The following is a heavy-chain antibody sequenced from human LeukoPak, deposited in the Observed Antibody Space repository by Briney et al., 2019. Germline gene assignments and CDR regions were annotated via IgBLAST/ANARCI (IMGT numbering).Heavy chain of an antibody. CDR2: IYSSGTT. CDR1: GDSISSGNYY. CDR3: ARNLWGANFDY. Sequence: PSETLSLTCTVSGDSISSGNYYWDWIRQPPGKGLEWIGSIYSSGTTYYNPSLKNRVTISVDTSEDQFPLKLSSVTAADTALYYCARNLWGANFDYWGQGTLVTVSS. J-gene: IGHJ4*02. V-gene: IGHV4-39*01. D-gene: IGHD1-26*01.